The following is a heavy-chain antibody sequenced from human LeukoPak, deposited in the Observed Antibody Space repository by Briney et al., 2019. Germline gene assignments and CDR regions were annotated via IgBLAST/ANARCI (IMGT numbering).Heavy chain of an antibody. Sequence: GGSLRLSCAASGFTFSSYSMNWVRQAPGKGLEWVSYISSSSSTIYYADSVKGRFTISRDNAKNSLYLQMNSLRAEDTAVYYCARDLEGNWFDPWGQGTLVTVSS. J-gene: IGHJ5*02. CDR3: ARDLEGNWFDP. CDR2: ISSSSSTI. V-gene: IGHV3-48*01. CDR1: GFTFSSYS.